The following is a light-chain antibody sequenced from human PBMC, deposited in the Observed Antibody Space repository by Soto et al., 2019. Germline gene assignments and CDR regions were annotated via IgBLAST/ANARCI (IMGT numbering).Light chain of an antibody. V-gene: IGKV4-1*01. CDR3: QQYSNTPQS. J-gene: IGKJ1*01. CDR1: QSVLYSSNNKNY. CDR2: WAS. Sequence: DIVMTQSPDSLAVSLDERATINCKCSQSVLYSSNNKNYLAWYQQKPGQPPRLLIYWASTRESGVPDRFSGSGSGTDFTLTISSLQAEDVAVYYCQQYSNTPQSFGQGTKVEIK.